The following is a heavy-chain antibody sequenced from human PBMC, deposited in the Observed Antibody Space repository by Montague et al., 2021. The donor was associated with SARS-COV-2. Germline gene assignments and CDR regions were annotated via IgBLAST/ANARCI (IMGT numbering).Heavy chain of an antibody. Sequence: SLRLSCAASGFTFSSYAMHWVRQAPGKGLEWVAVISYDGSNKYYADSVKGRFTISRDNSKNTLYLQMNSLRAEDTAAYYCASGYDLLTGYYPFDYWGQGTLVTVSS. CDR3: ASGYDLLTGYYPFDY. D-gene: IGHD3-9*01. CDR1: GFTFSSYA. V-gene: IGHV3-30*04. J-gene: IGHJ4*02. CDR2: ISYDGSNK.